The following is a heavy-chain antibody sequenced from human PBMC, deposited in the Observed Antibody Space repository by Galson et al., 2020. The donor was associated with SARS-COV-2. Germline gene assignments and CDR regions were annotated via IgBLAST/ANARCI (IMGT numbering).Heavy chain of an antibody. D-gene: IGHD3-3*01. Sequence: SETLSLTCTVSGGSISSSSYYWGWIRQPPGTGLEWIGSIYYSGSTYYNPSLKSRVTISVDTSKNQFSLKLSSVTAADTAVYYCARLPRILTSFGVVASPDYMGVWGKGTTVTSSS. V-gene: IGHV4-39*01. CDR2: IYYSGST. CDR1: GGSISSSSYY. J-gene: IGHJ6*03. CDR3: ARLPRILTSFGVVASPDYMGV.